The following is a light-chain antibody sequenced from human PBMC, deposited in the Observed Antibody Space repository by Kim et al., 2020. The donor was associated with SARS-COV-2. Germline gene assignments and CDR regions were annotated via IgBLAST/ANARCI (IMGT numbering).Light chain of an antibody. Sequence: WSPGNRATLSCRASENIRNYLAWYQQKPGQAPRLLIYDASNRATGIPARFSGSGSGTDFTLTINSLEPEDFAVYYCQQRSNWPPTFGQGTRLEIK. CDR2: DAS. J-gene: IGKJ5*01. CDR1: ENIRNY. CDR3: QQRSNWPPT. V-gene: IGKV3-11*01.